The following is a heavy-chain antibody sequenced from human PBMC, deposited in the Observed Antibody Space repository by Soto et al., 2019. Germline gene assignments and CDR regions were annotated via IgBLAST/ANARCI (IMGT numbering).Heavy chain of an antibody. V-gene: IGHV3-23*01. J-gene: IGHJ4*02. CDR2: GRGSGGGT. D-gene: IGHD3-3*01. CDR1: RETLGRAA. Sequence: SRAAHRETLGRAAMSCARHPPGKGLEWVAAGRGSGGGTYYADAGEGRGTISGDNSKNTLDLQMNSLRAEDTAVYYFFKSCTRVRDLPAYCGQRSLVT. CDR3: FKSCTRVRDLPAY.